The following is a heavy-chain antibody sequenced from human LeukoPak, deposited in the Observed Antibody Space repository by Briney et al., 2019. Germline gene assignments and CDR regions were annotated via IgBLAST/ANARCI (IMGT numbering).Heavy chain of an antibody. Sequence: GGSLRLSCAASGFTFSSYAMSWVRQAPGKGLEWVSAISGSGGSTYYADSVKGRFTISRDNSKNTLYLQMNSLRAEDTAVYYCAKSESGLRLGKLSSFDYWGQGTLVTVSS. CDR3: AKSESGLRLGKLSSFDY. J-gene: IGHJ4*02. D-gene: IGHD3-16*02. CDR2: ISGSGGST. CDR1: GFTFSSYA. V-gene: IGHV3-23*01.